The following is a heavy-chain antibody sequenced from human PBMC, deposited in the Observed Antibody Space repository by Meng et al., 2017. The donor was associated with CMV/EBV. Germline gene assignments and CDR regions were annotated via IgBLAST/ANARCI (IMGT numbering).Heavy chain of an antibody. CDR3: ARGYNRLAASAVDY. D-gene: IGHD6-13*01. Sequence: GGSLRLSCAASGFTFSTYWMTWVRQAPGKGLEWVAYIKQDGSEKYYVDSVKGRFTVSRDNAKNSLYLDMNSLRAEDTAVYYCARGYNRLAASAVDYWGQGVLVTVSS. V-gene: IGHV3-7*01. CDR1: GFTFSTYW. CDR2: IKQDGSEK. J-gene: IGHJ4*02.